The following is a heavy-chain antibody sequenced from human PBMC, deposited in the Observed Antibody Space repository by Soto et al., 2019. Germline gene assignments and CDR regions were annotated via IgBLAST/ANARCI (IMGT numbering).Heavy chain of an antibody. CDR1: GFTFSSYW. J-gene: IGHJ6*02. CDR2: INSDGSST. D-gene: IGHD6-19*01. V-gene: IGHV3-74*01. CDR3: ARGYRSGHEPYYYYGMDV. Sequence: GGSLRLSCAASGFTFSSYWMHWVRQAPGKGLVWVSRINSDGSSTSYADSVKGRFTNYRDNAKNTLYLQMNSLRAEDTAVYYCARGYRSGHEPYYYYGMDVWGQGTTVTVSS.